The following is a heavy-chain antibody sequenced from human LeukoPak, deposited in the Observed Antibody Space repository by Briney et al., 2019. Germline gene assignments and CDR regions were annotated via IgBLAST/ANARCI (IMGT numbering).Heavy chain of an antibody. D-gene: IGHD3-16*01. Sequence: PSETLSLTCTVSGGSISSYYWSWIRLPPGKGLEWIGYIYYSGSTNYNPSLKSRVTISVDTSKNQFSLKLSSVTAADTAVYYCARGGKASEDYWGQGTLVTVSS. CDR1: GGSISSYY. CDR2: IYYSGST. V-gene: IGHV4-59*01. CDR3: ARGGKASEDY. J-gene: IGHJ4*02.